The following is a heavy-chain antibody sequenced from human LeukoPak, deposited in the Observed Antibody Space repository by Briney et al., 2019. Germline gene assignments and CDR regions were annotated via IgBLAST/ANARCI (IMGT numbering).Heavy chain of an antibody. D-gene: IGHD4-17*01. CDR3: ARGTVY. J-gene: IGHJ4*02. V-gene: IGHV4-59*08. CDR2: IHYSGST. Sequence: PSETLSLTCTVSGGSISSYYWSWIRQPPGKGLEWIAYIHYSGSTNYNPSLKSRVAISVDTSKNQFSLKLSSVTAADTAVYYCARGTVYWGQGTLVTVSS. CDR1: GGSISSYY.